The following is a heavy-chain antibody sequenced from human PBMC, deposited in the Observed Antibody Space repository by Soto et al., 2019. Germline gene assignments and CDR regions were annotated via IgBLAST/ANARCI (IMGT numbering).Heavy chain of an antibody. CDR2: IYYSGST. CDR3: ARESRDSSSTFDY. J-gene: IGHJ4*02. Sequence: LSLTCTVSGGSISSGGYYWSWIRQHPGKGLEWIGYIYYSGSTYYNPSLKSRVTISVDTSKNQFSLKLSSVTAADTAVYYCARESRDSSSTFDYWGQGTLVTVSS. V-gene: IGHV4-31*02. CDR1: GGSISSGGYY. D-gene: IGHD6-6*01.